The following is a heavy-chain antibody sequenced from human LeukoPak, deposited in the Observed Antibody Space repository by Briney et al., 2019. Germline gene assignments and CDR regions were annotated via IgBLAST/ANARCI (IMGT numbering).Heavy chain of an antibody. CDR1: GFTFSSYA. CDR2: ISGSGGST. D-gene: IGHD2-2*01. Sequence: GGSLRLSCAASGFTFSSYAMSWVRQAPGKGLEWVSAISGSGGSTYYADSVKGRFTISRDNSKNKLYLQMNSLRAEDTAVYYCAKDPIVVVPAAHRDDYWGQGTLITVSS. CDR3: AKDPIVVVPAAHRDDY. J-gene: IGHJ4*02. V-gene: IGHV3-23*01.